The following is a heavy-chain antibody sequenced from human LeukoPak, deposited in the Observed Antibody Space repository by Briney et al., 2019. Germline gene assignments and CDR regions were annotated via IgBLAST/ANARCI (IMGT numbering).Heavy chain of an antibody. CDR3: ARDRSGDDGFWSVYYTNCFDP. CDR1: GFTFSSYE. V-gene: IGHV3-48*03. D-gene: IGHD3-3*01. J-gene: IGHJ5*02. Sequence: GGSLRLSCAASGFTFSSYEMNWVSQAPGKGLEWVSYISSSGSTIYYADSVKGRFTISRDNAKNSLYLQMNSLRAEDTAVYYCARDRSGDDGFWSVYYTNCFDPWGQGTLVTVSS. CDR2: ISSSGSTI.